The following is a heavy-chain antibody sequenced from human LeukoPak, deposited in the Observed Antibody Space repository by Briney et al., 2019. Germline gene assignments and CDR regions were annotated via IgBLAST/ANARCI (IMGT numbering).Heavy chain of an antibody. V-gene: IGHV4-59*08. Sequence: PSETLSLTCTVSGGSISSYYWSWVRQTPGKGLEWIGYIPYSGNTNYNPSLKSRVTISLDTSKNQFSLNLTSVTAADTAVYYCARLGGSHSPHGYWSQGTLVTVSS. J-gene: IGHJ4*02. CDR3: ARLGGSHSPHGY. CDR2: IPYSGNT. D-gene: IGHD1-26*01. CDR1: GGSISSYY.